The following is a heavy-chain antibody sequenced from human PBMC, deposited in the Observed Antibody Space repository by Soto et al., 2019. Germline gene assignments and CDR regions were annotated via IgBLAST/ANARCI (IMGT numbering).Heavy chain of an antibody. D-gene: IGHD1-20*01. CDR2: IDASGNT. J-gene: IGHJ6*02. V-gene: IGHV4-4*07. CDR1: VDSISTYY. CDR3: ARYSNNWFQTEGMEV. Sequence: SETLSLTCTVSVDSISTYYWSWIRRPAGKGLEWIGRIDASGNTNYNPSLKSRVTMSADTSKKQFSLKLTSVTAADTAVYYCARYSNNWFQTEGMEVWGQGTTVTVSS.